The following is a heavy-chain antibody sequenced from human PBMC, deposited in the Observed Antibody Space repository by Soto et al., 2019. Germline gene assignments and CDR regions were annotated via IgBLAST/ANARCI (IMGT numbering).Heavy chain of an antibody. CDR1: GGSINTFY. Sequence: SETLSLTCTVSGGSINTFYWSWVRQPAGKGLERIGRILSSRSTSFNPSLESRVAMSVDTTKNHFSLNWRSVTAAEMAVYYCAREGSYSAYNFAHGIQLWSFDFWGQGALVTVSS. D-gene: IGHD5-12*01. CDR3: AREGSYSAYNFAHGIQLWSFDF. CDR2: ILSSRST. J-gene: IGHJ4*02. V-gene: IGHV4-4*07.